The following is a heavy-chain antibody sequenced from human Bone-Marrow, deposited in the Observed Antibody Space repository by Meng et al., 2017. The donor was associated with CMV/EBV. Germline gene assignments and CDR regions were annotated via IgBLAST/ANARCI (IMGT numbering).Heavy chain of an antibody. D-gene: IGHD5-18*01. V-gene: IGHV3-30*19. Sequence: RVESGGGVVQPWGSLVLPFAASGFTFRSYGMHWVRQAPCKGLEWVAVISYDGSNKYYADSVTRRFTTSLDNSQHPLFLPLHSLRAAATAVYYCARVPVYSYGGGFDYWGQGTLVTVSS. CDR1: GFTFRSYG. CDR3: ARVPVYSYGGGFDY. CDR2: ISYDGSNK. J-gene: IGHJ4*02.